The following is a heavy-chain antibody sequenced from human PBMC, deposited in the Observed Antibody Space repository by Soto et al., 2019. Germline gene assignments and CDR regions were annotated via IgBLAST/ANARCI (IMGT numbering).Heavy chain of an antibody. CDR3: ARSSTSPGAFDI. CDR1: GGTXISYA. D-gene: IGHD2-2*01. V-gene: IGHV1-69*13. J-gene: IGHJ3*02. CDR2: IIHIFGTA. Sequence: SXKVSFKASGGTXISYAIRLVRQAPGQGLEWMGGIIHIFGTANYAQKFQGRLTITADESTSTAYMEMSSMRSEDTAVYYCARSSTSPGAFDIWGQGTMVTVSS.